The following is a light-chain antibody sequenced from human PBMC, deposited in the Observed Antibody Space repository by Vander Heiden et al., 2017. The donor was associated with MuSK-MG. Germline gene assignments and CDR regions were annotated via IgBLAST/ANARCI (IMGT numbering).Light chain of an antibody. CDR1: QGISSY. Sequence: IQLTQSPSSLSASVGDRVTITCRASQGISSYLAWYQQKPGKAPKLLIYAASTLQSGVPSRFSGSGYGTDFTLTISSLQPEDFATYYCQQLNSYPSTFGQGTRLEIK. CDR2: AAS. CDR3: QQLNSYPST. V-gene: IGKV1-9*01. J-gene: IGKJ5*01.